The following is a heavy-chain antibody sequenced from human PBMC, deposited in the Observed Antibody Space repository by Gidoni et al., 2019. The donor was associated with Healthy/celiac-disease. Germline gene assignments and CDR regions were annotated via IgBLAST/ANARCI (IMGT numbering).Heavy chain of an antibody. CDR2: INHSGST. J-gene: IGHJ4*02. CDR1: GGSFRGYY. Sequence: QVQLQQWGAGLLKPSETLSLTCAVCGGSFRGYYWSWIRQPPGKGLEWIGEINHSGSTNYNPSLKSRVTISVDTSKNQFSLKLSSVTAADTAVYYCARGGSSSSEDYFDYWGQGTLVTVSS. D-gene: IGHD6-6*01. CDR3: ARGGSSSSEDYFDY. V-gene: IGHV4-34*01.